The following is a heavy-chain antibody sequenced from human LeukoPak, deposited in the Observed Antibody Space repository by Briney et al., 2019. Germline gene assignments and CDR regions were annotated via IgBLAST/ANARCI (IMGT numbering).Heavy chain of an antibody. V-gene: IGHV3-11*04. J-gene: IGHJ4*02. Sequence: GGSLRLSCAASGFTFSDYYMSWIRQAPGKGLEWVSYISSSGSTICYADSVKGRFTISRDNAKNSLYLQMNSLRAEDTAVYYCARDRRYEYYFDYWGQGTLVTVSS. CDR2: ISSSGSTI. CDR1: GFTFSDYY. CDR3: ARDRRYEYYFDY. D-gene: IGHD2-2*01.